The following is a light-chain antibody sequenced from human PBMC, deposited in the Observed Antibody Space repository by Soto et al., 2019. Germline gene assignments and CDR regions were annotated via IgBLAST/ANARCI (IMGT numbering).Light chain of an antibody. CDR1: NSAVGIYDF. CDR3: ISYTSDDVRYV. CDR2: EVS. V-gene: IGLV2-14*01. Sequence: QSVLTQPASVSGTPGQSITISCTGSNSAVGIYDFVSWYQHHPGRAPKLIVSEVSRRPSGVSNRFSGSKSGNTASLTISGLQSEDEADYYCISYTSDDVRYVFGTGTKVTVL. J-gene: IGLJ1*01.